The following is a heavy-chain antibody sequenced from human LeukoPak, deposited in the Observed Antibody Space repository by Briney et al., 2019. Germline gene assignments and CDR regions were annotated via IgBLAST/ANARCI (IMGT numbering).Heavy chain of an antibody. CDR3: ARGRRDSSSYYFDY. D-gene: IGHD6-13*01. CDR2: IIPILGIA. Sequence: SVKVSCKASGGTFSSYAISWVRQAPGQGLEWMGGIIPILGIANYAQKFQGRVTITADKSTSTAYMELSSLRSEDTAVYYCARGRRDSSSYYFDYWGQGTLVTVSS. J-gene: IGHJ4*02. V-gene: IGHV1-69*10. CDR1: GGTFSSYA.